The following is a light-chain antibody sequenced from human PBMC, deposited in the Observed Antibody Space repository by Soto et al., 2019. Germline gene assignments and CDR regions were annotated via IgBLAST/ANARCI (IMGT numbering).Light chain of an antibody. CDR1: SSDVGGYNY. CDR3: SSYTSSSTYVV. V-gene: IGLV2-14*01. J-gene: IGLJ2*01. CDR2: DVS. Sequence: QSALTQHASVSGSPGQSITLSCTGTSSDVGGYNYVSWYQQHPGKAPKLMIYDVSNRPSGVSNRFSGSKSGNTASLTISGLQAEDEDDYYCSSYTSSSTYVVFGGGTKVTVL.